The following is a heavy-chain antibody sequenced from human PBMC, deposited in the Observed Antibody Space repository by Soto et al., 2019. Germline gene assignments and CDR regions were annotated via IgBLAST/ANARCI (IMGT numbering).Heavy chain of an antibody. CDR1: GYPFNDYY. J-gene: IGHJ6*02. CDR3: ARDSLQLYYYYGMDV. Sequence: ASVKVSCKASGYPFNDYYIYWVRQAPGQGLEWVAWINLNGGGTTYAQKFRDWVTITADESTSTAYMELSSLRSEDTAVYYCARDSLQLYYYYGMDVWGQGTTVTVSS. V-gene: IGHV1-2*04. D-gene: IGHD5-18*01. CDR2: INLNGGGT.